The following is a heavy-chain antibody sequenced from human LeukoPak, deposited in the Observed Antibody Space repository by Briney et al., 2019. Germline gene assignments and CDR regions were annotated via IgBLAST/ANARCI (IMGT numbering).Heavy chain of an antibody. Sequence: GGSLRLSCAASGFTFSSYWMSWVRQAPGKGLEWVANIKQDGSEKYYVDSVKGRFTISRDNAKNSLYLQMNSLRAEDTAVYYCARGDLIVVVTAIADYWGQETLVTVSS. D-gene: IGHD2-21*02. CDR3: ARGDLIVVVTAIADY. CDR1: GFTFSSYW. CDR2: IKQDGSEK. J-gene: IGHJ4*02. V-gene: IGHV3-7*01.